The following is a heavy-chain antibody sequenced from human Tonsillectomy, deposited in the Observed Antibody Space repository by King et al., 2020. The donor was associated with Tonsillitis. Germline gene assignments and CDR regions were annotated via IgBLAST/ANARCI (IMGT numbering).Heavy chain of an antibody. Sequence: QLQESGPVLVKPSQTLSLTCTVSGGSISSGDYYWRWIRQPPGKGLEWIGFIYYSGTTYYNPSLKSRVTISIHTSKNQFSLKLSSVTAADTAVYYCARERYDFWSGYYSYFDFWGQGTLVTVSS. V-gene: IGHV4-30-4*01. CDR1: GGSISSGDYY. D-gene: IGHD3-3*01. J-gene: IGHJ4*02. CDR2: IYYSGTT. CDR3: ARERYDFWSGYYSYFDF.